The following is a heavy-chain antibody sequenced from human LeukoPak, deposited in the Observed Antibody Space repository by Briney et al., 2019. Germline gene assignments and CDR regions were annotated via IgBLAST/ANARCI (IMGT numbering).Heavy chain of an antibody. CDR2: ISGSGGT. CDR1: GFTFSSYA. Sequence: GGSLRLSCAASGFTFSSYAMSWVRQAPGKGLEWVSGISGSGGTYYADSVKGRFTISRDNSKNTLYLQMSSLRVEDTAVYYCAKDRVGTAMVVGDFDYWGQGTLVTVSS. J-gene: IGHJ4*02. CDR3: AKDRVGTAMVVGDFDY. D-gene: IGHD5-18*01. V-gene: IGHV3-23*01.